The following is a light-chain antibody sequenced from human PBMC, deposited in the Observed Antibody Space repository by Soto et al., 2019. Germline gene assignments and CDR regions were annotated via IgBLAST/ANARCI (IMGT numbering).Light chain of an antibody. CDR2: GGS. V-gene: IGKV3-20*01. Sequence: DIVFTQSPGTLSLSPGGRASLSCSPSQSVSSNHLAWYQQKPGQAPRLLIYGGSSRATGIPVRFSGSGSETDFTLTISGLQPEDFAVYYCQQYGTSPYTFGLGTKVDIK. J-gene: IGKJ2*01. CDR3: QQYGTSPYT. CDR1: QSVSSNH.